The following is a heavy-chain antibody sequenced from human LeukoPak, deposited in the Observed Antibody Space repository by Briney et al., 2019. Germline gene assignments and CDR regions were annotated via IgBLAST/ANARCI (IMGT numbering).Heavy chain of an antibody. Sequence: GASVKVSCKASGYTFTSYGISWVRQAPGQGLEWMGWISAYNGNTNYAQKLQGRVTMTTDTSTSTAYMELRSLRSDDTAVYYCASSLRGIVGAPQLDFDYWGQGTLVTVSS. V-gene: IGHV1-18*01. CDR1: GYTFTSYG. CDR2: ISAYNGNT. J-gene: IGHJ4*02. D-gene: IGHD1-26*01. CDR3: ASSLRGIVGAPQLDFDY.